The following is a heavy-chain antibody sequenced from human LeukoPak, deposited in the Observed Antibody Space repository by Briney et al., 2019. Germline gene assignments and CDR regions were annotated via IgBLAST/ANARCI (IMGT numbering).Heavy chain of an antibody. Sequence: SETLSLTCTVSGGSISSYYWSWIRQPPGKGLEWIGRIYTSGSTNYNPSLKSRVTMSVDTSKNQFSLKLSSVTAADTAVYYCARELFCVGGSCYDQLDPWGQGTLVTVSS. J-gene: IGHJ5*02. V-gene: IGHV4-4*07. CDR3: ARELFCVGGSCYDQLDP. CDR2: IYTSGST. D-gene: IGHD2-15*01. CDR1: GGSISSYY.